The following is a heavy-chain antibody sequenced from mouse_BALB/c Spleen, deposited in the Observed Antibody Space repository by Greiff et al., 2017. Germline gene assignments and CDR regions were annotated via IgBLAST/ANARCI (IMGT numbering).Heavy chain of an antibody. CDR1: GFSLTSYG. J-gene: IGHJ4*01. Sequence: QVQLKESGPGLVAPSQSLSITCTVSGFSLTSYGVHWVRQPPGKGLEWLGVIWAGGSTNYNSALMSRLSISKDNSKSQVFLKMNSLQTDDTAMYYGARDQSDYDVYAMDYWGQGTSVTVSS. V-gene: IGHV2-9*02. CDR2: IWAGGST. D-gene: IGHD2-4*01. CDR3: ARDQSDYDVYAMDY.